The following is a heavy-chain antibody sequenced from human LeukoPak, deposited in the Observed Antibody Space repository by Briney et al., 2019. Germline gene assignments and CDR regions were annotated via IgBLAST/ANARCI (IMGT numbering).Heavy chain of an antibody. CDR1: GGTFRDHA. Sequence: SVKVSCKASGGTFRDHAISWVRQAPGQGLEWMGVVIPISGTADYAQKFQGRVTITADESTSTAYMEVSSLTSEDTAVYYCARWAGQSTAWYPALFDYWGQGTLVTVSS. J-gene: IGHJ4*02. CDR3: ARWAGQSTAWYPALFDY. D-gene: IGHD6-13*01. CDR2: VIPISGTA. V-gene: IGHV1-69*13.